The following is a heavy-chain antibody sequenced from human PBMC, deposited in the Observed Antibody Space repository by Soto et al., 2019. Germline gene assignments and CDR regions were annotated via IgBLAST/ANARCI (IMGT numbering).Heavy chain of an antibody. V-gene: IGHV4-31*03. J-gene: IGHJ5*02. CDR1: GDSISSGDYN. Sequence: QVQLQESGPGLVKPSRTLSLTCTVSGDSISSGDYNWSWIRQHPGKGLEWIGYIYYSGSTYYNPSLKSRVTISVDTSKNQFSLKLSSVTAADTAVYYCARWWSGSRQGFDPWGQGTLVTVSS. CDR3: ARWWSGSRQGFDP. CDR2: IYYSGST. D-gene: IGHD3-3*01.